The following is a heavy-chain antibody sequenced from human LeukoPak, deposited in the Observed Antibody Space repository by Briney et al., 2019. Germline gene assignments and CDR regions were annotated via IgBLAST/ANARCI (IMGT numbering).Heavy chain of an antibody. CDR1: GFTFDDYA. J-gene: IGHJ4*02. Sequence: GRSLRLSCAASGFTFDDYAMHWVRQAPGKGLEWVSGISWNSGSIGYADSVKGRFTISRDNAKNSLYLQMNSLRAEDTAVYYCARPAADCGGDCYWAFDYWGQGTLVTVSS. V-gene: IGHV3-9*01. CDR2: ISWNSGSI. D-gene: IGHD2-21*01. CDR3: ARPAADCGGDCYWAFDY.